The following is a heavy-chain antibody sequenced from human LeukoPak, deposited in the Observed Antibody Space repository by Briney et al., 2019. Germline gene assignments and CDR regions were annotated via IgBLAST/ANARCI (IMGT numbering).Heavy chain of an antibody. J-gene: IGHJ1*01. Sequence: GESLKISCKGSGYSFTSYWIGWVRQMPGKGPEWMGIIYPGDSDTRYSPSFQGQVTISADKSISTAYLQWSSLKASDTAMYYCARHPRYCSSTSCYRGYFQHWGQGTLVTVSS. CDR3: ARHPRYCSSTSCYRGYFQH. CDR1: GYSFTSYW. CDR2: IYPGDSDT. V-gene: IGHV5-51*01. D-gene: IGHD2-2*01.